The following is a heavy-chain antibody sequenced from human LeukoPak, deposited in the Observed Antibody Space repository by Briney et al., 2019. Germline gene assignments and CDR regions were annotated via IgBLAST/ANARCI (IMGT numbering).Heavy chain of an antibody. Sequence: ASETLSLTCTVSGGSISSKSYYWSWIRQPPGKAPEWIAYIYYDGSTNYDPSLRSRVTISVDMSKNQFSLKLSSVTAADTAVYYCARGVLYYDFWSGYYRGFDYWGQGTLVTVSS. CDR2: IYYDGST. J-gene: IGHJ4*02. CDR3: ARGVLYYDFWSGYYRGFDY. CDR1: GGSISSKSYY. V-gene: IGHV4-61*05. D-gene: IGHD3-3*01.